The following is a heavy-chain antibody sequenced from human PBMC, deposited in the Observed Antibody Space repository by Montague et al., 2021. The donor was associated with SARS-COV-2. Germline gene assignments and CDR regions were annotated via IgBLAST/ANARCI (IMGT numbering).Heavy chain of an antibody. CDR1: GGSFSGYY. Sequence: SETLSLTCAVYGGSFSGYYWSWIRQPPGKGLEWIGEINHSGSTNYNPSLKSRVTISVDTSKNQFSLKLSSVTAADTAVYYCARVRYYGSGNSLGMDVWGQGTRVTVPS. J-gene: IGHJ6*02. D-gene: IGHD3-10*01. CDR2: INHSGST. V-gene: IGHV4-34*01. CDR3: ARVRYYGSGNSLGMDV.